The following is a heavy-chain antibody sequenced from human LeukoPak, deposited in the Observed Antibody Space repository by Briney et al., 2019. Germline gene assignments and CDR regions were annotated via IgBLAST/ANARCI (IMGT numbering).Heavy chain of an antibody. CDR3: ARVRLGDGYPMDY. J-gene: IGHJ4*02. Sequence: GGSLRHSCAASGSTLSSYSMNWARQAPEKGLEWVSYISSSSITIYYADSLKGRFTISRDNAKSSLYLQMISLRAEATAVYYCARVRLGDGYPMDYWGQGILVTVSS. V-gene: IGHV3-48*04. CDR1: GSTLSSYS. D-gene: IGHD5-24*01. CDR2: ISSSSITI.